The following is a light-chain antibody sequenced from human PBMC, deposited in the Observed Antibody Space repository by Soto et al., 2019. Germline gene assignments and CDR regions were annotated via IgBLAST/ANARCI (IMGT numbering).Light chain of an antibody. CDR1: QSVSSSY. V-gene: IGKV3-20*01. J-gene: IGKJ5*01. CDR2: GAS. CDR3: QQYDSSPIT. Sequence: EIVLTPSPGTLSLSPGERATLSCRASQSVSSSYLAWYQQKPGQAPSLLIHGASRRATGIPDRFSGSGSGTDFTLTISRLEPEDFAVYYCQQYDSSPITFGQGTRLEIK.